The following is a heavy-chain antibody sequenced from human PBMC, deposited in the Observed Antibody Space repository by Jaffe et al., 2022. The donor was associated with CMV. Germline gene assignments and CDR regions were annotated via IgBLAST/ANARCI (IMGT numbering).Heavy chain of an antibody. D-gene: IGHD6-19*01. CDR2: ITASGSRT. Sequence: EVQLVESGGGLVQPGGSLRLSCAVSGFTFSRSEMIWVRQAPGKGLEWISYITASGSRTYYADSVKGRFTISRDNAQNSLFLQMNSLRADDTAIYYCVRDLYGAVPGFDCWGQGTLVTVSS. CDR1: GFTFSRSE. V-gene: IGHV3-48*03. CDR3: VRDLYGAVPGFDC. J-gene: IGHJ4*02.